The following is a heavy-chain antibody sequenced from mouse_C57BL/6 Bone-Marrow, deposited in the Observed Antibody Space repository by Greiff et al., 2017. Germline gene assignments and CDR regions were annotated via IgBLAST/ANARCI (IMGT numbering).Heavy chain of an antibody. CDR3: ARYAAYYSNYWYFDV. Sequence: EVQLQESGPGLAKPSQTLSLTCSVTGYSITSDYWNWIRKFPGNKLEYMGYISYSGSTYYNPSLKSRISITPDTSKNQYYLQLNSVTTEYTATYYCARYAAYYSNYWYFDVWGTGTTVTVSS. J-gene: IGHJ1*03. CDR2: ISYSGST. V-gene: IGHV3-8*01. D-gene: IGHD2-5*01. CDR1: GYSITSDY.